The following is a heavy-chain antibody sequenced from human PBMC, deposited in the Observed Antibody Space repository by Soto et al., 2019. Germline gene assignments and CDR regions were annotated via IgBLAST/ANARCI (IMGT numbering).Heavy chain of an antibody. CDR1: GGTFNRYT. D-gene: IGHD1-1*01. CDR2: IIPIFGTA. Sequence: EQLVQSGAEVKKPGSSVKLSCKASGGTFNRYTISWVRQAPGQGLEWMGGIIPIFGTANYAQKFQGRVAIIADESTSAGYMELRSLRSEDTAVYYCALWGFRDGNNSKYNYSGMDVWGQGTTVTVSS. CDR3: ALWGFRDGNNSKYNYSGMDV. J-gene: IGHJ6*02. V-gene: IGHV1-69*01.